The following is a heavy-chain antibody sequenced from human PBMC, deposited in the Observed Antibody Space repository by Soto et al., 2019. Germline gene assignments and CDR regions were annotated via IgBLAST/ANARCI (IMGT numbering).Heavy chain of an antibody. D-gene: IGHD1-1*01. CDR3: ARSEVLDY. V-gene: IGHV4-39*07. CDR2: INYSGST. CDR1: GASISSNNLY. J-gene: IGHJ4*02. Sequence: SETLSLTCTVSGASISSNNLYWGWIRQAPGKGLEWIGSINYSGSTYSNPSLRSRVTISVDTSKSQFSLRLSSVTAADTAVYYCARSEVLDYWGQGTLVTVSS.